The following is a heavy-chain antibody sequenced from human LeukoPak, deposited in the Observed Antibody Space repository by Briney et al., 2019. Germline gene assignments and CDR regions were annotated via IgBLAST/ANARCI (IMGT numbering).Heavy chain of an antibody. CDR2: TWYDGSHN. CDR3: EKEYEAYCGGDCYSHFQD. Sequence: PGGSLRLSCAASGFTFSIYGIHWVRQAPGKGLEWVATTWYDGSHNFYADSVKGRFTISRDNSKNTLYLQMNSLRVDDTAVYYCEKEYEAYCGGDCYSHFQDWGQGTLVSVSS. CDR1: GFTFSIYG. D-gene: IGHD2-21*02. J-gene: IGHJ1*01. V-gene: IGHV3-33*06.